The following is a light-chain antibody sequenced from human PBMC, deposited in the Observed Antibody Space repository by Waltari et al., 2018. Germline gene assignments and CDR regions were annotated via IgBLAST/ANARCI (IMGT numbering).Light chain of an antibody. CDR1: TSDVGSYNL. Sequence: QSALTQPASVSGSPGQSITISCTGSTSDVGSYNLVSWYQFHPGKAPQLLIYEVTKRPSGIATRFSGSKSGNTASLTISGLRAEDEAEYFCCSFVAGSSWVFGGGTKLTV. V-gene: IGLV2-23*02. J-gene: IGLJ3*02. CDR2: EVT. CDR3: CSFVAGSSWV.